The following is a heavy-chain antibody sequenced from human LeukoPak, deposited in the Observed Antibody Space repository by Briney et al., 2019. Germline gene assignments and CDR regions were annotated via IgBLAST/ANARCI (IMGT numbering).Heavy chain of an antibody. CDR2: ISGSGGST. Sequence: PGGSLRLSCAASGFTFSRYAMSWVRQAPGKGLEWVSAISGSGGSTYYADSVKGRFTISRDNSKNTLYLQMNSLRAEDTAVYYCAKDLRSGWYFDYWGQGTLVTVSS. D-gene: IGHD6-19*01. CDR1: GFTFSRYA. V-gene: IGHV3-23*01. CDR3: AKDLRSGWYFDY. J-gene: IGHJ4*02.